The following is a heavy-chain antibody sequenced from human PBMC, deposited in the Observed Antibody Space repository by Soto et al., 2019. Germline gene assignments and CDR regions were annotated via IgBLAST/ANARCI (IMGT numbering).Heavy chain of an antibody. J-gene: IGHJ4*02. CDR1: GGSISSYD. CDR2: IYYSGST. D-gene: IGHD3-22*01. V-gene: IGHV4-59*01. CDR3: ASHDYYDSPLDY. Sequence: QVQLQESGPGLVKPSETLSLTCTVSGGSISSYDWSWIRQPPGKGLEWIGDIYYSGSTNYNPSLKSRVTISVDTSKNPFSLKLSSVTAADTAVSYCASHDYYDSPLDYWGQGTLVTVSS.